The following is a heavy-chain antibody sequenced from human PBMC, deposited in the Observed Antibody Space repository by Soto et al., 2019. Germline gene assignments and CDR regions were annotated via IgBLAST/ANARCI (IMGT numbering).Heavy chain of an antibody. D-gene: IGHD5-12*01. V-gene: IGHV4-61*01. CDR3: ARAYSGYDPYYFDY. J-gene: IGHJ4*02. CDR1: GGSISSSSYY. Sequence: SETLSLTCTVSGGSISSSSYYWSWIRQPPGKGLEWIGYIYYSGSTNYNPSLKSRVTISVDTSKNQFSLKLSSVTAADTAMYYCARAYSGYDPYYFDYWGQGTLVTVSS. CDR2: IYYSGST.